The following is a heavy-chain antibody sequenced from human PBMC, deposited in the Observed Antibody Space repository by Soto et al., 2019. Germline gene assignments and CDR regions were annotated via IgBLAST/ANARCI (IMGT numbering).Heavy chain of an antibody. Sequence: QVQLVQSGAEVKKPGASVKVSCKASGYTFTSYGISWVRQAPGQGLEWMGWISAYNGNTNYAQKLQGRVTMTTDTYTSTAYMELRSLRSDDTAVYYCARMGGSYLTFYYYGMDVWGQGTTVTVSS. CDR3: ARMGGSYLTFYYYGMDV. J-gene: IGHJ6*02. CDR2: ISAYNGNT. D-gene: IGHD1-26*01. CDR1: GYTFTSYG. V-gene: IGHV1-18*01.